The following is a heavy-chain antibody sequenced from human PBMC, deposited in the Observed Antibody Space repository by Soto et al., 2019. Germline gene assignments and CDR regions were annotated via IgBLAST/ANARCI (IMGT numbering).Heavy chain of an antibody. CDR2: ISWNSGSI. CDR1: GFTFDDYA. Sequence: EVQLVGSGGGLLQPGRSLRLSCAASGFTFDDYAMHWVRQAPGKGLEWVSGISWNSGSIGYADSVKGRFTISRDNANNSLYLQMNSLRAEDTALYYCAKVINGGSFDSWGQGTLVTVSS. CDR3: AKVINGGSFDS. J-gene: IGHJ4*02. D-gene: IGHD2-15*01. V-gene: IGHV3-9*01.